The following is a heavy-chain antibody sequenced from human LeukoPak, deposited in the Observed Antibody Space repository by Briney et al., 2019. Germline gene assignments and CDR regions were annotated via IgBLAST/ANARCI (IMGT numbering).Heavy chain of an antibody. J-gene: IGHJ4*02. V-gene: IGHV1-69*01. CDR2: IIPIFGTA. Sequence: SVKASCKASGGIFSSYAISWVRQAPGQGLEWMGGIIPIFGTANYAQKFQGRVTITADESTSTAYMELSSLRSEDTAVYYCASPWLVRGYSYDLDYWGQGTLVTVSS. CDR1: GGIFSSYA. D-gene: IGHD5-18*01. CDR3: ASPWLVRGYSYDLDY.